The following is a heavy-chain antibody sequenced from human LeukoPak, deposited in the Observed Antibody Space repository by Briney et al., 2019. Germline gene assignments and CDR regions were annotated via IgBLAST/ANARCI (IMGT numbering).Heavy chain of an antibody. J-gene: IGHJ4*02. CDR2: INHSGST. CDR3: ARDIRGVSY. D-gene: IGHD1-26*01. CDR1: GGSFSGYY. V-gene: IGHV4-34*01. Sequence: SETLSLTCAVYGGSFSGYYWSWIRQPPGKGLEWIGEINHSGSTNYNPSLKSRVTISVDTSKDQFSLKLSSVTAADTAVYYCARDIRGVSYWGQGTLVTVSS.